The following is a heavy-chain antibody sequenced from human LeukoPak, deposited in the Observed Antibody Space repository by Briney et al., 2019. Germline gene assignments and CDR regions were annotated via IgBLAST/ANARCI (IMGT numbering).Heavy chain of an antibody. Sequence: SETLSLTCTVSGGSIRTYCWIWIRQADGKGLEWIGRICSSGTNIYNPSLKSRVIMSLDMSNNQFSLILTSVTAADTAVYYCARDRGTDGSDQLDPWGQGILVTVSS. CDR2: ICSSGTN. CDR1: GGSIRTYC. V-gene: IGHV4-4*07. CDR3: ARDRGTDGSDQLDP. J-gene: IGHJ5*02. D-gene: IGHD5-24*01.